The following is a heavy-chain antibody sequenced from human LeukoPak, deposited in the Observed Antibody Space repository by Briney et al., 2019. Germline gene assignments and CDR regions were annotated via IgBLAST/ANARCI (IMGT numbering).Heavy chain of an antibody. CDR3: ARDSLGYCSGGSCPNWFDP. V-gene: IGHV4-39*07. CDR2: VFYSGRT. Sequence: SETLSLTCTVSGGFIRDSGYYWGWIRQPPGKGLEWIGTVFYSGRTYYNSSLQSRVTISVDTSKNQFSLKLSSVTAADTAVYYCARDSLGYCSGGSCPNWFDPWGQGTLVTVSS. CDR1: GGFIRDSGYY. D-gene: IGHD2-15*01. J-gene: IGHJ5*02.